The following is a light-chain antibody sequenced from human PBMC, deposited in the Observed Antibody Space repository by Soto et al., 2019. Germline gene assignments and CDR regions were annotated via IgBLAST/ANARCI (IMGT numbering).Light chain of an antibody. Sequence: QSVLTQPASVSGSPGQSITISCTGTSSDVGSYNLVSWYQQHPGKAPKLMIYEGSKRPSGVSNRFSGSKSGNTASLTISGLQAEDVADYYCCSYAGRSTFYVFGTGTKVTVL. CDR1: SSDVGSYNL. V-gene: IGLV2-23*03. CDR2: EGS. CDR3: CSYAGRSTFYV. J-gene: IGLJ1*01.